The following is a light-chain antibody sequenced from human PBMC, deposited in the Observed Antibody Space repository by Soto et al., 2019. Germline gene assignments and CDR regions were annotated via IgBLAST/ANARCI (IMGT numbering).Light chain of an antibody. V-gene: IGKV3-15*01. CDR2: GAS. Sequence: EIVMTQSPATLSVSPGERATLSCRASQSVSGNLAWYQQRPGQAPRLLIYGASTTATGIPARFSGSGSGTEFTLTISSLQSEDFAVYYCQQYNNWPPLTFGGGTKVEIK. CDR3: QQYNNWPPLT. CDR1: QSVSGN. J-gene: IGKJ4*01.